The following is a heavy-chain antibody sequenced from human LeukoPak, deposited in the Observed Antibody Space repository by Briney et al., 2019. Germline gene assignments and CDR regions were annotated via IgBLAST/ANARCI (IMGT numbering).Heavy chain of an antibody. CDR1: GGSISSGGYY. CDR2: IYHSGST. V-gene: IGHV4-30-2*01. CDR3: ARRAGIAAAGKGWFDP. D-gene: IGHD6-13*01. J-gene: IGHJ5*02. Sequence: SETLSLTCTVSGGSISSGGYYWSWIRQPPGKGLEWIGYIYHSGSTYYNPSLKSRVTISVDRSKNQFSLKLSSVTAADTAVYYCARRAGIAAAGKGWFDPWGQGTLVTVSS.